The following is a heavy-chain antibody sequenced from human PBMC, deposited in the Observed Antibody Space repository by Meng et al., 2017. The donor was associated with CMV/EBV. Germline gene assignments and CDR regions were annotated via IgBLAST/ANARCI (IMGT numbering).Heavy chain of an antibody. J-gene: IGHJ4*02. CDR1: GFTFSSSA. Sequence: QVLLVGSGGGLVQPGGSLRLSCAASGFTFSSSAMHWVRQPPGKGLEWVSFIAHDGSAKTYTDSVKGRFTISRDDSENTVYLEMNSLRVEDTAVYYCAKDLYYSFDYWGQGTLVTVSS. V-gene: IGHV3-30*02. CDR3: AKDLYYSFDY. CDR2: IAHDGSAK. D-gene: IGHD2-8*01.